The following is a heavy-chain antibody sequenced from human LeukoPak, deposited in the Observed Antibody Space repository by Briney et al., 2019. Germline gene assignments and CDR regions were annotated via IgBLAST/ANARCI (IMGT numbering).Heavy chain of an antibody. CDR2: IRYDGSNK. D-gene: IGHD3-22*01. J-gene: IGHJ4*02. Sequence: GGSLRLSCAASGFTFSSYGMHWVRKAPGKWLEWVAFIRYDGSNKYYADSVKGRFTISRDNSKNTLYLQMNSLRAEDTAVYYCAKAGLNYEELIDHWGQGTLVTVSS. V-gene: IGHV3-30*02. CDR3: AKAGLNYEELIDH. CDR1: GFTFSSYG.